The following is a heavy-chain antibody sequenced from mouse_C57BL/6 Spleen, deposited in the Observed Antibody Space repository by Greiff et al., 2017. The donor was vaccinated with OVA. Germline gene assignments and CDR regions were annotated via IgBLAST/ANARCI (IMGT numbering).Heavy chain of an antibody. CDR1: GYTFTSYW. D-gene: IGHD1-1*01. CDR3: ARKLDTVDWYFDV. V-gene: IGHV1-69*01. Sequence: QVQLQQPGAELVMPGASVKLSCKASGYTFTSYWMHWVKQRPGQGLEWIGEIDPSDSYTNYNQKFKGKSTLTVDKSSSTAYMQLSSLTSEDAAVYYCARKLDTVDWYFDVWGTGTTVTVSS. CDR2: IDPSDSYT. J-gene: IGHJ1*03.